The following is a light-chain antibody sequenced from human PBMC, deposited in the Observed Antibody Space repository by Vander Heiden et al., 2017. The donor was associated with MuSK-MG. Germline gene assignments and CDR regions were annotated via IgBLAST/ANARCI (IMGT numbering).Light chain of an antibody. V-gene: IGLV1-47*01. CDR2: RNN. Sequence: QSVLTQPPSASGTPGQRVPISCSGSSSNIGSNYVYWYQQLPGTAPKLLNYRNNQRPSGVPDRFSGSKSGTSASLAISGLRSEDEADYYGAAWDDSLSGHGVFGGGTKLTVL. CDR3: AAWDDSLSGHGV. CDR1: SSNIGSNY. J-gene: IGLJ2*01.